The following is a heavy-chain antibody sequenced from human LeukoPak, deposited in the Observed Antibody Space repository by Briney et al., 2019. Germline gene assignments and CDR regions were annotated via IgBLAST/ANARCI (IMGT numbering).Heavy chain of an antibody. D-gene: IGHD2-2*01. V-gene: IGHV1-69*06. CDR3: ARAGRYCRSTSSYLHY. CDR2: IIPIFVTA. J-gene: IGHJ4*02. CDR1: GGTFSSYA. Sequence: SVKASCKASGGTFSSYAISGVRQGPGQGREWRGGIIPIFVTANYAQKFQGRVTITADKSTSTAYMELSSLRSEDTAVYYCARAGRYCRSTSSYLHYWGQGTLVTVSS.